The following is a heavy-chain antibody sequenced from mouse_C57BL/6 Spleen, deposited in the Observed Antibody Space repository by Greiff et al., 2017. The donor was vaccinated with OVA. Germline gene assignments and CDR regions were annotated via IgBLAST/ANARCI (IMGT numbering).Heavy chain of an antibody. Sequence: VQLQQSGAELVRPGASVKLSCKASGYTFTDYYINWVKQRPGQGLEWIARIYPGSGNTYYNEKFKGKATLTAEKSSSTAYMQLSSLTSEDSAVYFCARKVYYDYDGFDVWGTGTTVTVSS. CDR3: ARKVYYDYDGFDV. V-gene: IGHV1-76*01. D-gene: IGHD2-4*01. CDR1: GYTFTDYY. CDR2: IYPGSGNT. J-gene: IGHJ1*03.